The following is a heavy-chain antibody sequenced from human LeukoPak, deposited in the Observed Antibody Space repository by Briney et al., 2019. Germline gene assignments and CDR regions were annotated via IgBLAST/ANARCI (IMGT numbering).Heavy chain of an antibody. CDR3: ARDLRADDYGDYVLDY. V-gene: IGHV1-18*01. CDR2: ISAYNGNT. Sequence: ASVKVSCKASGYTFTSYGISWVRQAPGQGLEWMGWISAYNGNTNYAQKLQGRVTMTTDTSTSTAYMELRSLRSDDTAVYYCARDLRADDYGDYVLDYWGQGTLVTVSS. J-gene: IGHJ4*02. D-gene: IGHD4-17*01. CDR1: GYTFTSYG.